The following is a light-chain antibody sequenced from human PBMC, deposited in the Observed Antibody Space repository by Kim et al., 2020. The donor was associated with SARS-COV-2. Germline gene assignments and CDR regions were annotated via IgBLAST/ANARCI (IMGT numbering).Light chain of an antibody. CDR1: SIGSKS. V-gene: IGLV3-21*04. J-gene: IGLJ2*01. CDR3: QVWDSSSDHRVV. CDR2: YDS. Sequence: SYELTQPPSVSVAPGKTARVSCGGNSIGSKSVHWYQQKSGQAPVLVIYYDSKWPSGIPERFSGSNSGNTATLTISRVGAGDEADYYCQVWDSSSDHRVVFGGGTQLTVL.